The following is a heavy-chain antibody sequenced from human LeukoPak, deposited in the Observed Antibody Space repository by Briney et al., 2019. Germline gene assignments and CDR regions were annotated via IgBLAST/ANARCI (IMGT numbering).Heavy chain of an antibody. D-gene: IGHD3-22*01. CDR2: ISSSGSTI. Sequence: PGGSLRLSCAASGFIFSSYEMNWVRQAPGKGLEWVSYISSSGSTIYYADSVKGRFTISRDNAQNSLYLQMNSLRAEDTAVYYCASYCESSGFLRNFDYWGQGTLVTVSS. CDR1: GFIFSSYE. CDR3: ASYCESSGFLRNFDY. J-gene: IGHJ4*02. V-gene: IGHV3-48*03.